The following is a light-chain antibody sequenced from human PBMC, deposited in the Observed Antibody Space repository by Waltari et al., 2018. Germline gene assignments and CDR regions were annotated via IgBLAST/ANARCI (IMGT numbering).Light chain of an antibody. CDR1: QSVSSN. V-gene: IGKV3-15*01. CDR3: QQYNNWPYT. J-gene: IGKJ2*01. CDR2: GAS. Sequence: EIVMTQSPATLSVSPGERPTLPCRASQSVSSNLAWYQQKPGQAPRLLIYGASTRATGIPARFSGSGSGTEFTLTISSLQSEDFAVYYCQQYNNWPYTFGQGTKLEIK.